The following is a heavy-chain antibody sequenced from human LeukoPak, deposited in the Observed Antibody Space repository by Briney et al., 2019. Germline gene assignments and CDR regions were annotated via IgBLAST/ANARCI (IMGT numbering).Heavy chain of an antibody. CDR3: ATVYSYDSSAYYRLDY. D-gene: IGHD3-22*01. J-gene: IGHJ4*02. CDR2: ISPSGGST. CDR1: GYTFTGYW. Sequence: ASVKLSCKAFGYTFTGYWMHWVRQAPGQGPEWMGVISPSGGSTIYAQKFQGRVTMTEDTSTDTAYMELSSLRSEDTAVYYCATVYSYDSSAYYRLDYWGQGTLVTVSS. V-gene: IGHV1-46*01.